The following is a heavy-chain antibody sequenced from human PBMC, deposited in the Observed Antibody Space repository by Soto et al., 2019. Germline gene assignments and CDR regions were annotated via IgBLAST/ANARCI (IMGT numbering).Heavy chain of an antibody. Sequence: VQLVQSGAEVKKPGSSVKVSCKASGGTFSSYAISWVRQAPGQGLEWMGGIIPIFGTANYAQKFQGRVTITADETTSTAYMELMSLVSGVTAGYYWQPNLGGDTAMVTWCQRTMVTVSS. CDR2: IIPIFGTA. D-gene: IGHD5-18*01. CDR3: QPNLGGDTAMVT. J-gene: IGHJ4*02. V-gene: IGHV1-69*01. CDR1: GGTFSSYA.